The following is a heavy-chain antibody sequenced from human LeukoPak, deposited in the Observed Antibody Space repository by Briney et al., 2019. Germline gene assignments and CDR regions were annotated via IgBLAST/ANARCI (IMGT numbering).Heavy chain of an antibody. CDR1: GYTFTSYT. Sequence: GASVKVSCKASGYTFTSYTMHWVRQAPGQRLEWMGWINAGNGNTKYSQEFQGRVTITRDTSASTAYMELSSLRSEDMAVYYCARDASGSGDMDVWGKGTTVTVSS. V-gene: IGHV1-3*03. D-gene: IGHD1-26*01. CDR3: ARDASGSGDMDV. CDR2: INAGNGNT. J-gene: IGHJ6*03.